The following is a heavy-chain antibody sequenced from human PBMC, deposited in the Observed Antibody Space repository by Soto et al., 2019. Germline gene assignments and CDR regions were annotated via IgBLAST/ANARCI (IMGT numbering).Heavy chain of an antibody. D-gene: IGHD3-10*01. J-gene: IGHJ6*01. V-gene: IGHV3-15*07. CDR1: GFSFINAW. Sequence: EVQLVESGGGLVKPGGSLRLSCAASGFSFINAWMHWVRQAPGKGLEWVGRIKSKSDGGTTDYAAPVKGRFTISRDDSKNTLYLQMNGLQAEDTAVYYCSHAPGRRGYYGLDVW. CDR3: SHAPGRRGYYGLDV. CDR2: IKSKSDGGTT.